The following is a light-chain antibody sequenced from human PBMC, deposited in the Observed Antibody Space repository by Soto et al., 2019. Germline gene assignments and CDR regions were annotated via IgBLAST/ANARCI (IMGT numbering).Light chain of an antibody. CDR1: QGISSY. Sequence: IQLTQSPSSLSASVGARVTITCRASQGISSYLAWYQQKPGKAPKLLIYAASTLQSGVPSRFSGSGSGTDVTITISSLQPEDFETYYCQQSYSTLWTFGQGTKVDIK. J-gene: IGKJ1*01. CDR3: QQSYSTLWT. V-gene: IGKV1-39*01. CDR2: AAS.